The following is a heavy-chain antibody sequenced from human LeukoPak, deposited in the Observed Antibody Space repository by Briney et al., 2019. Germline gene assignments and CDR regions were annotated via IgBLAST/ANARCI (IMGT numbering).Heavy chain of an antibody. Sequence: PSETLSLTCTVSGGSISSSSYYWGWLRQPPGKGLEWIGSIYYSGSTYYNPSLKSRVTISVDTSKNQFSLKLSSVTAADTAVYYCARHQAVAGLDYWGQGTLVTVSS. CDR2: IYYSGST. CDR3: ARHQAVAGLDY. V-gene: IGHV4-39*01. D-gene: IGHD6-19*01. CDR1: GGSISSSSYY. J-gene: IGHJ4*02.